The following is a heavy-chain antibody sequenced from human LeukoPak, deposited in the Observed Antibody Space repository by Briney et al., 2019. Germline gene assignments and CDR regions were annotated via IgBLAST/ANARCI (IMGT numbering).Heavy chain of an antibody. CDR3: TLSKRDY. V-gene: IGHV3-15*01. Sequence: PGGSLRLSCAASGFTFSNAWMSWVRQAPGKGLEWVGRIKSKTDSGTSDYAAPVKGRFTISIDDSKNTLYLKMNSLKTEDTAVYYCTLSKRDYWGQGTLVTVSS. J-gene: IGHJ4*02. CDR2: IKSKTDSGTS. CDR1: GFTFSNAW. D-gene: IGHD3-3*02.